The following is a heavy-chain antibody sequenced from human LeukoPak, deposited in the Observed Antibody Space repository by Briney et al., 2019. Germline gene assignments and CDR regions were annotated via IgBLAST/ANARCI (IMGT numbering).Heavy chain of an antibody. CDR1: GFTFSSYW. Sequence: GGSLRLSCAASGFTFSSYWMHWVRQAPGKGLVWVSRINSDGSSTFYADSVKGRFTISRDTSKNTLYLQMNSLRAEDTAVYFRAGRHCSGGGCYFAGADPFDYWGQGTLVTVSS. J-gene: IGHJ4*02. CDR2: INSDGSST. D-gene: IGHD2-15*01. CDR3: AGRHCSGGGCYFAGADPFDY. V-gene: IGHV3-74*01.